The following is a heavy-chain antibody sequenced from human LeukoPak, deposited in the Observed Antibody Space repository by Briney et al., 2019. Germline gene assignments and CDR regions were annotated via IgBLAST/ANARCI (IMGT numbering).Heavy chain of an antibody. CDR3: AADSSGWLYFDF. CDR2: INHSGST. V-gene: IGHV4-34*01. Sequence: KPSETLSLTCAVYGGSFSGYYWSWIRQPPGKGLEWIGEINHSGSTNYNPSLKSRVTISVDTSKNQFSLKLSSVTAADTAVYYCAADSSGWLYFDFWGQGILVTVSS. J-gene: IGHJ4*02. D-gene: IGHD6-19*01. CDR1: GGSFSGYY.